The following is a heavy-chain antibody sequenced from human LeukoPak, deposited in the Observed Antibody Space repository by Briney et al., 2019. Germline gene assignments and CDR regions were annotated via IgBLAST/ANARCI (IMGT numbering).Heavy chain of an antibody. J-gene: IGHJ4*02. Sequence: PGGSLRLSCSASRFTFSSYTMNWVRQAPGKGLEWVSSIDPSSTYIYYADSVKGRFTISRDNAQNSLYLQMNSPRAEDTAVYYCTRGSYGDYEYWGQGTLVTVSS. D-gene: IGHD4-17*01. CDR3: TRGSYGDYEY. CDR2: IDPSSTYI. CDR1: RFTFSSYT. V-gene: IGHV3-21*01.